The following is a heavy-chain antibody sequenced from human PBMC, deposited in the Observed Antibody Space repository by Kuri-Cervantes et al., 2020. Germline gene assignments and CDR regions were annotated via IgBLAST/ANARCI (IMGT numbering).Heavy chain of an antibody. CDR2: VKHDGSGK. V-gene: IGHV3-7*01. D-gene: IGHD3-3*01. J-gene: IGHJ4*02. CDR3: ARGKYDFWSGTPLDY. CDR1: GFTFSSYS. Sequence: GESLKISCAASGFTFSSYSMNWVRQAPGKGLEWVANVKHDGSGKYYVDSVKGRFTISRDNSENSLYLQMNSLRAEDTAVYYCARGKYDFWSGTPLDYWGQGTLVTVSS.